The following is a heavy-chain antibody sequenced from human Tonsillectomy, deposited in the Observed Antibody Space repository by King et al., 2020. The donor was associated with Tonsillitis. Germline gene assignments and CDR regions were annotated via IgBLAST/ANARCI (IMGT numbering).Heavy chain of an antibody. J-gene: IGHJ4*02. D-gene: IGHD5-12*01. CDR1: GYIFTSYW. V-gene: IGHV5-51*03. CDR2: IYPGDSDI. CDR3: ARRGYDWGRPSYFDY. Sequence: VQLVESGAEVKKPGESLKISCKGSGYIFTSYWIGWVRQMSGKGLEWMGTIYPGDSDIRYSPSFQGQVSISADKSISTAYLQWSSLKASDTAMYYCARRGYDWGRPSYFDYWGQGTLVTVSS.